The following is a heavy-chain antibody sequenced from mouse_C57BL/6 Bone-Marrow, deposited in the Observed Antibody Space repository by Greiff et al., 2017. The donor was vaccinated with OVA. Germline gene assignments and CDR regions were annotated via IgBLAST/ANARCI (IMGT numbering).Heavy chain of an antibody. CDR2: IWGGGST. J-gene: IGHJ4*01. CDR1: GFSLTSYG. V-gene: IGHV2-9*01. D-gene: IGHD1-1*01. CDR3: AKRRGTVVGDYAMDY. Sequence: VQRVESGPGLVAPSQSLSITCTVSGFSLTSYGVDWVRQPPGKGLEWLGVIWGGGSTNYNSALMSRLSISKDNSKSQVFLKMNSLQTDDTAMYYCAKRRGTVVGDYAMDYWGQGTSVTVSS.